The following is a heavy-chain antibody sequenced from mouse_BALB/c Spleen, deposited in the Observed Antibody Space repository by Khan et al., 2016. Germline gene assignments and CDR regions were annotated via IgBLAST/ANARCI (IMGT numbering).Heavy chain of an antibody. CDR1: GFTFSSFG. V-gene: IGHV5-17*02. CDR2: TSSGSSAI. CDR3: GRGDY. Sequence: EVELVESGGGLVQPGGSRKLSCAASGFTFSSFGMHWVRRAPEKGLEWVAFTSSGSSAIYYADTVKGRFPISRDNPKNTLFLQMTSLRSEDTAMYYCGRGDYWGQGATLTVCS. J-gene: IGHJ2*01.